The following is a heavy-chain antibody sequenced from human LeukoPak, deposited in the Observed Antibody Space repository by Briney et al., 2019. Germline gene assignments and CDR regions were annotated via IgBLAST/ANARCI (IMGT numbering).Heavy chain of an antibody. V-gene: IGHV3-23*01. D-gene: IGHD5-24*01. CDR1: GFTFSSYA. Sequence: GGSLRLSCAASGFTFSSYAMSWVRQSPGKGLEWVSSISGSGGGTYYADSVKGRFTISRDNSKNTLYLQMNSLRAEDTAVYYCANGGRDGYNYYFDYWGQGTLVTVSS. CDR2: ISGSGGGT. CDR3: ANGGRDGYNYYFDY. J-gene: IGHJ4*02.